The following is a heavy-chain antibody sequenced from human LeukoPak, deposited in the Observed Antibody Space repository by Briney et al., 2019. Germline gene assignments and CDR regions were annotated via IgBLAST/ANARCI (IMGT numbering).Heavy chain of an antibody. V-gene: IGHV3-48*02. J-gene: IGHJ3*02. CDR3: ARGVEGSYYYDNSGKGNALDI. D-gene: IGHD3-22*01. Sequence: PGGSLRLSCAASGFTFSSYAMNWVRQAPGKGLEWVSYISSSSSIIYYANSVKGRFTISRDNAKNSLYLQMNSLRDEDTAVYYCARGVEGSYYYDNSGKGNALDIWGQGTMVTVSS. CDR2: ISSSSSII. CDR1: GFTFSSYA.